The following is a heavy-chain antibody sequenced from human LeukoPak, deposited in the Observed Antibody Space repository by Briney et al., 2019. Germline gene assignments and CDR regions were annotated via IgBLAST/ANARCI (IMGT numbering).Heavy chain of an antibody. D-gene: IGHD6-13*01. Sequence: SQTLSLTCSVSGGSISSSGYYWSWIRQHPRTALEWIGYIYYSGSTYYNPSLKSRLTISLDTSKNQFSLKLNSVTAADTAVYYCARSVGSSTCYSSDYWGHGTLVTVSS. CDR3: ARSVGSSTCYSSDY. CDR2: IYYSGST. CDR1: GGSISSSGYY. J-gene: IGHJ4*01. V-gene: IGHV4-31*03.